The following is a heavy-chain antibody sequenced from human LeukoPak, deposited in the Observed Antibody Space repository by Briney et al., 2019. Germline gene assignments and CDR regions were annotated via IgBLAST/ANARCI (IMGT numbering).Heavy chain of an antibody. CDR2: MNPNSGNT. CDR3: ARSPLLYYYYYMDV. V-gene: IGHV1-8*03. J-gene: IGHJ6*03. Sequence: ASVKVSCKASGYTFTSYDINWVRQATGQGLEWMGWMNPNSGNTGYAQKFQGRVTITRNTSISTAYMELSSLRSEDTAVYYCARSPLLYYYYYMDVWGKGTTVTVSS. CDR1: GYTFTSYD.